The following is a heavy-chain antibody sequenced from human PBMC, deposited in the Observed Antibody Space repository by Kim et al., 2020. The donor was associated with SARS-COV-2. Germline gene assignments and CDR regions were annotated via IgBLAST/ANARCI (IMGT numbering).Heavy chain of an antibody. CDR2: IYYSGST. D-gene: IGHD1-7*01. Sequence: SETLSLTCTVSGGSISSYCWSWIRQPPGKGLEWIGYIYYSGSTNYNPSLKSRVTISVDTSKNQFSLKLSSVTAADTAVYYCARGGGVTGTTMSFDPWGQGTLVTVSS. J-gene: IGHJ5*02. CDR1: GGSISSYC. V-gene: IGHV4-59*13. CDR3: ARGGGVTGTTMSFDP.